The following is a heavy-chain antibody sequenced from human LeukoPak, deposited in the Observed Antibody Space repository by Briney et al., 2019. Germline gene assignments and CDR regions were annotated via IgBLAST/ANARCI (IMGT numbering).Heavy chain of an antibody. CDR1: GYTFTSYA. V-gene: IGHV1-3*01. J-gene: IGHJ4*02. Sequence: GASVKVSCKASGYTFTSYAMHWVRQAPGQRLEWMGWINAGNGNTKYSQKFQGRVTITRDTSASTAYMELSSLRSEDTAVYYCARGLTGTTPPDYWGQGTLVTVSS. D-gene: IGHD1-7*01. CDR3: ARGLTGTTPPDY. CDR2: INAGNGNT.